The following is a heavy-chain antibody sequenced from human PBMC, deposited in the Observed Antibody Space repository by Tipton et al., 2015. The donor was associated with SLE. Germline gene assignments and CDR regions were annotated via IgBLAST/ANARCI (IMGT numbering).Heavy chain of an antibody. CDR2: IYYSGST. J-gene: IGHJ4*02. V-gene: IGHV4-39*01. D-gene: IGHD1-26*01. Sequence: TLSLTCTVSGGSISSSSYYWGWIRQPPGKGLEWIGGIYYSGSTYYNPSLKSRVTISVDTSKNQFSLKLSSVTAADTAVYYCARLGGKVDYWGQGTLVTVSS. CDR3: ARLGGKVDY. CDR1: GGSISSSSYY.